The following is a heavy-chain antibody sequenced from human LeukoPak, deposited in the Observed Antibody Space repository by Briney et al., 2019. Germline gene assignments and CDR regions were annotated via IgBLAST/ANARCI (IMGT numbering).Heavy chain of an antibody. V-gene: IGHV4-34*01. Sequence: PSETLSLTCAVYGGSFSGYYWSWIRQPPGKGLEWIGEINHSGSTNYNPSLKSRVTISVDTSKNQFSLKLSSVTAADTAVYYCARGISRDGYAYRAFDIWGQGTMVTVSS. CDR2: INHSGST. D-gene: IGHD5-24*01. CDR1: GGSFSGYY. J-gene: IGHJ3*02. CDR3: ARGISRDGYAYRAFDI.